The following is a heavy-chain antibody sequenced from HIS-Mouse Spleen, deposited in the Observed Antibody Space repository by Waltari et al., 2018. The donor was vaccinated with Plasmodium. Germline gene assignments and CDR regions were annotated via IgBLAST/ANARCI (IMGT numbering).Heavy chain of an antibody. CDR3: AKSSKGTGDLWDY. CDR1: GFTFSRDW. CDR2: ISGSGGST. D-gene: IGHD7-27*01. V-gene: IGHV3-23*04. Sequence: EVQLVESGGGLVQPGGSLRLYCAASGFTFSRDWMSWVSRAPGKGLDWVSSISGSGGSTYYADSVKGRFTISRDNSKNTLYLQMNSLRAEDTAVYYCAKSSKGTGDLWDYWGQGTLVTVSS. J-gene: IGHJ4*02.